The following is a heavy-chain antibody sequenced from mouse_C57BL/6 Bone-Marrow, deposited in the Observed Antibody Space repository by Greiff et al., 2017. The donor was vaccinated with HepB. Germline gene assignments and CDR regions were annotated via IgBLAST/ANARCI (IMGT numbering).Heavy chain of an antibody. Sequence: QVQLQQSGAELVRPGTSVKVSCKASGYAFTNYLIEWVKQRPGQGLEWIGVINPGSGGTNYNEKFKGKATLTADKSSSTAYMQLSSLTSEDSAVYFCLAGSFDYWGQGTTLTVSS. CDR2: INPGSGGT. V-gene: IGHV1-54*01. CDR3: LAGSFDY. CDR1: GYAFTNYL. D-gene: IGHD3-3*01. J-gene: IGHJ2*01.